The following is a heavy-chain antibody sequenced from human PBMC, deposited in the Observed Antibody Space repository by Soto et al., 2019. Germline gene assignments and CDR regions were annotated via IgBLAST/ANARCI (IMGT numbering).Heavy chain of an antibody. Sequence: SETLSLTCTVSGGSIRSSSYYWGWIRQPPGKGLEWIGSVYSSGTTYYNPSLKSRLTISVDTSKNQFSLKLSSVTAADTAVYYCARAPAGAFGSGSYNIDYWGQGTLVTVSS. CDR1: GGSIRSSSYY. V-gene: IGHV4-39*01. CDR2: VYSSGTT. D-gene: IGHD3-10*01. J-gene: IGHJ4*02. CDR3: ARAPAGAFGSGSYNIDY.